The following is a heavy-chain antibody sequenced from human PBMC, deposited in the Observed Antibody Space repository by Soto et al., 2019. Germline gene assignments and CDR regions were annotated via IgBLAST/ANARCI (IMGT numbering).Heavy chain of an antibody. CDR2: IKQDGSEK. D-gene: IGHD3-16*02. J-gene: IGHJ3*02. Sequence: GGSLRLSCAASGFTFSSYWMSWVRQAPGKGLEWVANIKQDGSEKYYVESVKGRFTISRDNAKNSLYLQMNSLRAEDTAVYYCAREGDIVATISYDYIWGSYRFGAFDIWGQGTMVTVSS. V-gene: IGHV3-7*01. CDR3: AREGDIVATISYDYIWGSYRFGAFDI. CDR1: GFTFSSYW.